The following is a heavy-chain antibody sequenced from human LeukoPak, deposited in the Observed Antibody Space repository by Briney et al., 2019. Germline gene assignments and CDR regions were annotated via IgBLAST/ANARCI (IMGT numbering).Heavy chain of an antibody. CDR3: ARDDGSYDSSGYYSPDYYYYMDV. D-gene: IGHD3-22*01. CDR1: GGSISSSSYY. Sequence: SETLSLTCTVSGGSISSSSYYWGWIRQPPGKGLEWIGSIYYSGSTYYNPSLKSRVTISVDTSKNQFSLKLSSVTAADTAVYYCARDDGSYDSSGYYSPDYYYYMDVWGKGTTVTVSS. V-gene: IGHV4-39*02. CDR2: IYYSGST. J-gene: IGHJ6*03.